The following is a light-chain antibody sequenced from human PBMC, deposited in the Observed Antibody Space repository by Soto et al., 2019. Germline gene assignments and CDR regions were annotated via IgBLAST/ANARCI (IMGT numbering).Light chain of an antibody. CDR1: QSVSRN. Sequence: EIVMTQSPATLSVSPGERATLSCRASQSVSRNLAWYQQKRGQAPRLLIYGASTRATGIPARFSGSGSGTEFTLTISSLQSEDFAVYYCQQYNNWLLITFGQGTRLEIK. J-gene: IGKJ5*01. V-gene: IGKV3-15*01. CDR3: QQYNNWLLIT. CDR2: GAS.